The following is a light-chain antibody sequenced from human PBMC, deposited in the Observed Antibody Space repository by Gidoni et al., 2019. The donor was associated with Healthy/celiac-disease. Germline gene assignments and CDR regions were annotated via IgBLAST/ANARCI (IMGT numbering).Light chain of an antibody. V-gene: IGLV9-49*01. J-gene: IGLJ1*01. CDR1: SGYSNYK. CDR2: VGTGGIVG. Sequence: QPVLTPPPSASASLGASVTLTCTLSSGYSNYKVDWYQQRPGKGPRFVMRVGTGGIVGSKGDGIPDRFSVLGSGLKRYLTIKNIQEEDESDYHCGADHGSGSNFVYVFGTGTKVTVL. CDR3: GADHGSGSNFVYV.